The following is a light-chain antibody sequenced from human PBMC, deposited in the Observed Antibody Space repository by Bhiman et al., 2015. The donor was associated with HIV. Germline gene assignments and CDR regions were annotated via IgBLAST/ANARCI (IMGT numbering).Light chain of an antibody. J-gene: IGLJ2*01. CDR1: RSNIGSNT. V-gene: IGLV1-44*01. CDR2: DNN. Sequence: QSVLTQPPSASGTPGQSVTISCSGSRSNIGSNTVTWYQQLPGTAPKLLIYDNNNRPSGVPDRFSGSSSGNTASLTITGAQAEDEADYYCYSRDSSGNHLGVFGGGTKLTVL. CDR3: YSRDSSGNHLGV.